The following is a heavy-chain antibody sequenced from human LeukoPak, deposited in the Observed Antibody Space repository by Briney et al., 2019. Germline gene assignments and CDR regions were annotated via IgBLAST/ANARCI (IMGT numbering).Heavy chain of an antibody. CDR1: GYTFTGYY. CDR3: ARVAPYCSSTSCYLPYNWFDP. CDR2: INPNSGGT. V-gene: IGHV1-2*02. D-gene: IGHD2-2*01. J-gene: IGHJ5*02. Sequence: ASVKVSCKASGYTFTGYYMHWVRQAPGQGLEWMGWINPNSGGTNYAQKFQGRVTMTRDTSISTAYMELSRLRSDDTAVYYCARVAPYCSSTSCYLPYNWFDPWGQGTLVTVSS.